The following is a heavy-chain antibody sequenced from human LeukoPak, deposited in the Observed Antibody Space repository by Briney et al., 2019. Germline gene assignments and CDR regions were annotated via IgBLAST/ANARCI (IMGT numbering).Heavy chain of an antibody. CDR2: IWYDGSDE. J-gene: IGHJ4*02. V-gene: IGHV3-33*01. CDR1: GFTFSSYG. D-gene: IGHD6-19*01. Sequence: GGSLRLSCAASGFTFSSYGMHWVRHAPGKGLEWVAFIWYDGSDEYYADSVKGRFTISRDNSKNTLYLQMNSLRVEDTAVYYCARTRGGGWYEMGHWGQGALVTVSS. CDR3: ARTRGGGWYEMGH.